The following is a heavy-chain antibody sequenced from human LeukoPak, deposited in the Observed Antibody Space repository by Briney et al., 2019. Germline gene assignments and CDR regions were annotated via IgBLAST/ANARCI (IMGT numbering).Heavy chain of an antibody. V-gene: IGHV3-21*01. J-gene: IGHJ4*02. D-gene: IGHD5-18*01. CDR3: ASTKSGYSYRTDY. CDR2: ISSSSSYI. CDR1: GFTFSIYS. Sequence: GGSLRLSCAASGFTFSIYSMNWVRQAPGKGLEWVSSISSSSSYIYYADSVKGRFTISRDNSKNTLYLQMNSLRAEDTAVYYCASTKSGYSYRTDYWGQGTLVTVSS.